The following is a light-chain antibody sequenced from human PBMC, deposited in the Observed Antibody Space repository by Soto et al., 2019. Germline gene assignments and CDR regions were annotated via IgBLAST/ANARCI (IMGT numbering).Light chain of an antibody. J-gene: IGLJ2*01. V-gene: IGLV1-51*01. CDR3: GTWDSSLSGVV. Sequence: QSVLTQPPSVSAAPGQKVTISCSGSSSNIGNNYVSWYQQLPGTAPKLLIYDNNKRPSGIPDRFSGSKSSTSATLGITGLQTGDEADYYCGTWDSSLSGVVFGGGTKVTVL. CDR2: DNN. CDR1: SSNIGNNY.